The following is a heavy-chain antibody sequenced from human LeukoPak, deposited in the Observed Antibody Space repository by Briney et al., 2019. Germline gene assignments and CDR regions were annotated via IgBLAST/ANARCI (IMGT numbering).Heavy chain of an antibody. Sequence: SVEVSCKASGGTFSSYAISWVRQAPGQGLEWMGGIIPIFGTANYAQKFQGRVTITADESTSTAYMELSSLRSEDTAVYYCASRKEPKEYYFDYWGQGTLVTVSS. D-gene: IGHD1-14*01. J-gene: IGHJ4*02. CDR3: ASRKEPKEYYFDY. CDR1: GGTFSSYA. V-gene: IGHV1-69*13. CDR2: IIPIFGTA.